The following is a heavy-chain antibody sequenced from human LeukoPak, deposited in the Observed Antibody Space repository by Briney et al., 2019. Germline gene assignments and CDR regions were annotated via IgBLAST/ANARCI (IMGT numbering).Heavy chain of an antibody. CDR3: ASYPEYCSSTSCWYYFDY. CDR2: IKRDGSEK. Sequence: GGSLRLSCAASGFTFSSYWMSWVRQAPGKGLEWVANIKRDGSEKYYVDSVKGRFTISRDNAKNSLYLQMNSLRAEDTAVYYCASYPEYCSSTSCWYYFDYWGQGTLVTVSS. V-gene: IGHV3-7*03. CDR1: GFTFSSYW. D-gene: IGHD2-2*01. J-gene: IGHJ4*02.